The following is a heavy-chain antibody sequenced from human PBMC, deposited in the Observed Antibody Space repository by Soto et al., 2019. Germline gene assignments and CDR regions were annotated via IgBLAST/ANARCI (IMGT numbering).Heavy chain of an antibody. CDR2: INHSGST. V-gene: IGHV4-34*01. Sequence: SETLSLTCAVYGGSFSGYYWSWIRQPPGKGLEWIGEINHSGSTNYNPSLKSRVTISVDTSKNQFSLKLSSVTAADTAVYYCARMTMVDFSGRVDLRRDAFDIWGQGTMVTVSS. J-gene: IGHJ3*02. D-gene: IGHD3-10*01. CDR3: ARMTMVDFSGRVDLRRDAFDI. CDR1: GGSFSGYY.